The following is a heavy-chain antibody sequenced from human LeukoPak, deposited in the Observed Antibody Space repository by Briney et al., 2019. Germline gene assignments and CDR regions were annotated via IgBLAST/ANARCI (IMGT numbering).Heavy chain of an antibody. CDR1: GGSITNLNYY. V-gene: IGHV4-4*07. CDR3: ARGRTGSFGELAPWGY. Sequence: SETLSLTCTVSGGSITNLNYYWTWIRQPVGKRLEWIGRIYTSGGTDYNPSLKARATLSVDKSKNQFSLNLASLTAADTAVYYCARGRTGSFGELAPWGYWGQGTLVTVSS. CDR2: IYTSGGT. D-gene: IGHD3-10*01. J-gene: IGHJ4*02.